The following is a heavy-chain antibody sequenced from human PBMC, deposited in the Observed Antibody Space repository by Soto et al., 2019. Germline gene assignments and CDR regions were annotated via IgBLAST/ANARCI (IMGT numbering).Heavy chain of an antibody. V-gene: IGHV3-23*01. D-gene: IGHD7-27*01. CDR3: AKDFLQDWGHDYDYGMDV. CDR1: GFTLSDYA. CDR2: ISGSGDST. Sequence: EVQVLESGGGFVQPGGSLRLSCAASGFTLSDYAMTWVRQGPGKGLEWVSAISGSGDSTYYTDSVKGRFTISRDNSKNPLYLEMNGLRAEDTAVYYCAKDFLQDWGHDYDYGMDVWGQGTTVTVSS. J-gene: IGHJ6*02.